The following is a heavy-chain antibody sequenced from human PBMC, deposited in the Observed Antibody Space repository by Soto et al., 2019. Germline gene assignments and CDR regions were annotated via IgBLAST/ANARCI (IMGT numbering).Heavy chain of an antibody. Sequence: QVQLVQSGAEVKKPGSSVKVSCKTSGVSFNNNGIGWVRQAPGHGLEWMGGVSPPFRTSNYARKFQGRISITADASTCTVNMELSSLTSEDPAQYYCARVLYYGSGSYSPYGMDVWGRGTTVSVSS. CDR2: VSPPFRTS. CDR1: GVSFNNNG. V-gene: IGHV1-69*01. J-gene: IGHJ6*02. D-gene: IGHD3-10*01. CDR3: ARVLYYGSGSYSPYGMDV.